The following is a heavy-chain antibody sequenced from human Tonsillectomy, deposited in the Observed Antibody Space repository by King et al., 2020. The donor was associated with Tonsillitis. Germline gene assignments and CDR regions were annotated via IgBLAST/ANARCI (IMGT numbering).Heavy chain of an antibody. Sequence: VQLVESGGGLVKPGGSLRLSCAASGFTFSSYSMNWVRQAPGKGLEWVSSISSSSNYIYNADSMKGRFTISRDNAKNALYLQMNGLRAEDTAVYYCARGEMTTIGPFDYWGQGTLVTVAS. D-gene: IGHD5-24*01. V-gene: IGHV3-21*01. CDR3: ARGEMTTIGPFDY. CDR2: ISSSSNYI. J-gene: IGHJ4*02. CDR1: GFTFSSYS.